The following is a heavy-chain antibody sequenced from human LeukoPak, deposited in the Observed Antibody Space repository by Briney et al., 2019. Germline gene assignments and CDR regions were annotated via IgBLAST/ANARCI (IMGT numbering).Heavy chain of an antibody. CDR1: GFTFSSYS. D-gene: IGHD3-10*01. CDR2: ISGSSSTI. CDR3: AREGMVRGVPDAFDL. J-gene: IGHJ3*01. Sequence: PGGSLRLSCAASGFTFSSYSMNWVRQAPGKGLEWGSYISGSSSTIYYADSVKGRFTISRDNGKNTLYLQMNSLRAEDTAVYYCAREGMVRGVPDAFDLWGQGTMVTVSS. V-gene: IGHV3-48*01.